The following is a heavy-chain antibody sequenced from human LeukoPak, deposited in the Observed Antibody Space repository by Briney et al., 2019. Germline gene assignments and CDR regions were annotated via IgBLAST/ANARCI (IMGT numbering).Heavy chain of an antibody. J-gene: IGHJ5*02. CDR1: GFTFDDYA. D-gene: IGHD1-26*01. CDR2: ISWDGGST. V-gene: IGHV3-43D*03. Sequence: GGSLRLSCAASGFTFDDYAMHWIRQAPGKGLEWVSLISWDGGSTYYADSVKGRFTISRDNSKNSLYLQMNSLRAEDTALYYCAKDGTGGSYWVSWFDPWVQGTLVTVSS. CDR3: AKDGTGGSYWVSWFDP.